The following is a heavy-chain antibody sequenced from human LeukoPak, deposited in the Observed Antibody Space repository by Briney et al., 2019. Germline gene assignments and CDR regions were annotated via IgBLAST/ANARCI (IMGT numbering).Heavy chain of an antibody. CDR1: GFTFSNYA. CDR3: AKDPPQHSSWIQLWSFDY. J-gene: IGHJ4*02. CDR2: ISGSGGST. Sequence: GGSLRLSCAASGFTFSNYAMNWVRQAPGKGLEWVSTISGSGGSTYYADSVKGRFTISRDNSKNTLYLQMNSLRAEDTAIYYCAKDPPQHSSWIQLWSFDYWGQGTLVTVSS. D-gene: IGHD5-18*01. V-gene: IGHV3-23*01.